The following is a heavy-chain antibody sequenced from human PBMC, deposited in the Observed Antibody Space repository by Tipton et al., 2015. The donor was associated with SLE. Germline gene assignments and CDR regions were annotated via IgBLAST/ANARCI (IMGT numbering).Heavy chain of an antibody. J-gene: IGHJ4*02. V-gene: IGHV4-59*12. Sequence: TLSLTCTVSGGSIRSYYWTWIRQPPGKRLEWIAYIYHSGITNYNPSLQSRVTISADTSKNVFSLRLSSVTAADTAMYYCARFRREHQLVRLAWLWGQGTLVTVSS. CDR1: GGSIRSYY. D-gene: IGHD1-1*01. CDR3: ARFRREHQLVRLAWL. CDR2: IYHSGIT.